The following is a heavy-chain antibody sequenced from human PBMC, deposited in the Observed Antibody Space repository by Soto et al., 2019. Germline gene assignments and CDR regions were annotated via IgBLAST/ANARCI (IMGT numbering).Heavy chain of an antibody. D-gene: IGHD5-18*01. CDR1: GGSFSGYY. CDR2: INHSGST. V-gene: IGHV4-34*01. CDR3: ARVGGGRGYSYGWMDY. Sequence: QVQLQQWGAGLLQPSETLSLTCAVYGGSFSGYYWSWIRKPPGKGLEWIGEINHSGSTNYNPSLKRRVTISVDTSKNQFSLKLSSVTAADTAVYDGARVGGGRGYSYGWMDYWGQGTLVTVSS. J-gene: IGHJ4*02.